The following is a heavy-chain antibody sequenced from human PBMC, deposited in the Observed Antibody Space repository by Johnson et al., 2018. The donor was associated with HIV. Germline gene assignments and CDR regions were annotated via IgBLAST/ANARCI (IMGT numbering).Heavy chain of an antibody. CDR2: INSDGSST. Sequence: VQLVESGGGLVQPGGSLRLSCAASGFTFSSYWMHWVRQAPGKGLVWVSRINSDGSSTSYADSVKGRFTISRDNAKNSLYLQMNSLRAEDTAVYYCAKERGIVVVRDAFDIWGQGTMVAVSS. J-gene: IGHJ3*02. CDR3: AKERGIVVVRDAFDI. V-gene: IGHV3-74*01. CDR1: GFTFSSYW. D-gene: IGHD3-22*01.